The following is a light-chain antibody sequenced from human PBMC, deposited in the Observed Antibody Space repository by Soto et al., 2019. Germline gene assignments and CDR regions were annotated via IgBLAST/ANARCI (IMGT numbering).Light chain of an antibody. V-gene: IGLV2-11*01. J-gene: IGLJ2*01. CDR1: SSDVGGYNY. CDR2: DVT. CDR3: CSYAGNYVV. Sequence: QSVLTQPRSVSGSPGQSVTISCTRTSSDVGGYNYVSWYQQYQGKTPKLMIYDVTERPSGVPDRFSGSKSGNTASLTISGLQAEDEADYYCCSYAGNYVVFGGGTKLTVL.